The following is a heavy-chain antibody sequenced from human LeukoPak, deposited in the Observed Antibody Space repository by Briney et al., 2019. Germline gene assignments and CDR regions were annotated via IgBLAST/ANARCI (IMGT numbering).Heavy chain of an antibody. V-gene: IGHV3-21*01. CDR1: GFTFSSYS. CDR3: ARDSLGVALDY. D-gene: IGHD3-10*01. J-gene: IGHJ4*02. Sequence: GGSLRLSCAASGFTFSSYSMNWVRQAPGKGLEWVSSISSSSYIYYADSVKGRFTISRDNAKNSPYLQMNSLRAEDTAVYYCARDSLGVALDYWGQGTLVTVSS. CDR2: ISSSSYI.